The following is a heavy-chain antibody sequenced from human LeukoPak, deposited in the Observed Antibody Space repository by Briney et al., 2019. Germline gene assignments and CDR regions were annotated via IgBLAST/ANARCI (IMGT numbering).Heavy chain of an antibody. J-gene: IGHJ4*02. CDR2: FGKAGDT. CDR3: ASGSRWYYFDS. Sequence: PGGSLRLSCTASGFTFSSYDMHWVRQVPGEGLEWVSGFGKAGDTHYPGSVKGRFTISRENGRNSLYLQMNSLRAGDTAVYYCASGSRWYYFDSWGQGTLVTVSS. D-gene: IGHD2-2*03. V-gene: IGHV3-13*01. CDR1: GFTFSSYD.